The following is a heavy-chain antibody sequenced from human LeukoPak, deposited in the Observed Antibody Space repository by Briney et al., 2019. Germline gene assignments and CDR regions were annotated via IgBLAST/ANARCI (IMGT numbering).Heavy chain of an antibody. Sequence: PGGSLRLSCAASGFTFSNYCMSWVRQAPGKGLEWVANINKDEAGKHYADSVKGRFTISRANAQNSLYLQMNSLRAEDTAVYFCARNRQWLLADYWGQGTVVTV. V-gene: IGHV3-7*04. CDR2: INKDEAGK. CDR1: GFTFSNYC. D-gene: IGHD3-22*01. J-gene: IGHJ4*02. CDR3: ARNRQWLLADY.